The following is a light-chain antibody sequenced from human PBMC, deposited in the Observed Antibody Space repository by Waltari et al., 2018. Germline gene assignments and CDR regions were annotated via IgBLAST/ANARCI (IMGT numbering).Light chain of an antibody. CDR1: NIGSKS. CDR2: CDN. J-gene: IGLJ2*01. CDR3: QGWDSSSGHWV. V-gene: IGLV3-21*01. Sequence: SYELTQPRPVSVSPRQTARITCGGDNIGSKSVQWYQQKPPQAPVLVIYCDNERSSGIPERLSGSNSGKTATLTIGGVEAGDGADYYCQGWDSSSGHWVFGGGTRLTVL.